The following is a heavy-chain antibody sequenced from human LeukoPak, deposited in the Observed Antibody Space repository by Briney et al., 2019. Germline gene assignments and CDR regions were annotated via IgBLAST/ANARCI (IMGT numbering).Heavy chain of an antibody. D-gene: IGHD6-19*01. CDR3: ARVSSGWYYFDY. CDR1: GGSISSYY. Sequence: SETLSLTCTVSGGSISSYYWSWIRQPPGKGLEWIGYIYYSGSTNYNPPLKSRVTISVDTSKNQFSLKLSSVTAADTAVYYCARVSSGWYYFDYWGQGTLVTVSS. V-gene: IGHV4-59*01. J-gene: IGHJ4*02. CDR2: IYYSGST.